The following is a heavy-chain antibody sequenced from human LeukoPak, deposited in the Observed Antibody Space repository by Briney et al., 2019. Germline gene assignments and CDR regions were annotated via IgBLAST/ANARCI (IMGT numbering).Heavy chain of an antibody. CDR2: IDSSSDYR. V-gene: IGHV3-21*04. CDR3: TRLGDYSSSWYGY. CDR1: GFTFSSYS. D-gene: IGHD6-13*01. J-gene: IGHJ4*02. Sequence: PGGSLRLSCAVSGFTFSSYSMYWVRQAPGKGLEWVSSIDSSSDYRYYADSVKGRFTISRDNAKNSLYLQMNSLKTEDTAVYYCTRLGDYSSSWYGYWGQGTLVTVSS.